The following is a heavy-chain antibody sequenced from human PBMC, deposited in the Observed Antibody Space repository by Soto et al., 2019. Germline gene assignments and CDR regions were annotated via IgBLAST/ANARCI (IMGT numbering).Heavy chain of an antibody. D-gene: IGHD3-10*01. V-gene: IGHV3-74*01. CDR3: ALGLLWFGSGSHFDY. CDR1: GFTFSSYW. Sequence: PGGSLRLSCAASGFTFSSYWMHWVRQAPGKGLVWVARINSEGSSTNYADSVKGRFTISRDNAKNTLYLQLNSLRAEDTAVYYCALGLLWFGSGSHFDYWGQGA. CDR2: INSEGSST. J-gene: IGHJ4*02.